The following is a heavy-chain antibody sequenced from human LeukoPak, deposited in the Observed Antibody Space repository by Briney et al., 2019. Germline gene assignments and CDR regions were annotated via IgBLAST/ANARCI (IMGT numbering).Heavy chain of an antibody. Sequence: PSETLSLTCTVSGDSISSYYWSWIRQPAGKGLEWIGRIYTSGSTNYNPSLKSRVTMSVDTSKNQFSLKLSSVTAADTAVYYCARAGIAAALNYYYYYMDVWGKGTTVTISS. D-gene: IGHD6-13*01. CDR1: GDSISSYY. J-gene: IGHJ6*03. CDR3: ARAGIAAALNYYYYYMDV. CDR2: IYTSGST. V-gene: IGHV4-4*07.